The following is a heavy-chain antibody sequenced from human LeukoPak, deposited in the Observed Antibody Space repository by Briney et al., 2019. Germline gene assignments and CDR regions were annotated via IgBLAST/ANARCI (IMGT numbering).Heavy chain of an antibody. D-gene: IGHD5-18*01. J-gene: IGHJ4*02. CDR3: ARDTAMVRHDY. Sequence: GGALRLSCAASGFTFSDYYMSWIRQAPGKGLEWVSYISSSSSYTNYADSVKGRFTISRDNAKNSLYLQMNSLRAENTAVYYCARDTAMVRHDYWGQGTLVTVSS. CDR2: ISSSSSYT. CDR1: GFTFSDYY. V-gene: IGHV3-11*06.